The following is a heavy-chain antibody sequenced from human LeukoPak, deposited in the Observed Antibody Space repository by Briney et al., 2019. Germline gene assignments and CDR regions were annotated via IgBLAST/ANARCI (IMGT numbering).Heavy chain of an antibody. CDR1: GFTFSAFA. V-gene: IGHV3-33*08. CDR3: AREGIDYALDY. Sequence: GGSLRLSCAASGFTFSAFAMTWVRQAPGKGLEWVAVIWYDGSNKYYADSVKGRFTISRDNSKNTLYLQMNSLRAEDTAVYYCAREGIDYALDYWGQGTLVTVSS. D-gene: IGHD6-13*01. J-gene: IGHJ4*02. CDR2: IWYDGSNK.